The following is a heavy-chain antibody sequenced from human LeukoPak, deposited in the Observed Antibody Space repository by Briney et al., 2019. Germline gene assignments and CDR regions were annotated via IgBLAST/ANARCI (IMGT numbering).Heavy chain of an antibody. J-gene: IGHJ4*02. CDR1: GFTFSSYW. Sequence: GGSLRLSCAASGFTFSSYWMHWVRQDPGKGLVWVSRISSDESSTSYADSVKGRFTISRDNAKNTLYLQMNSLRAEDTALYYCARGGHHYHSSGYYGGTNFDYRGQGTLVTVSS. D-gene: IGHD3-22*01. CDR3: ARGGHHYHSSGYYGGTNFDY. V-gene: IGHV3-74*01. CDR2: ISSDESST.